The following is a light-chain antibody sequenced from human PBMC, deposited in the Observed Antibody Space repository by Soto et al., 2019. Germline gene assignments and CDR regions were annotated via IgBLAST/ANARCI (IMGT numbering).Light chain of an antibody. CDR1: SGDRGDYNY. CDR3: CSYTRSGTLI. J-gene: IGLJ1*01. Sequence: QAFRTPPASVSRSPGQSSTSSGLGTSGDRGDYNYVSWDQQHPCKIPKVIIYDVSNRPSGVSYRFSGTKSGNTASLTVSGLQAEDEADYYCCSYTRSGTLIFGTGTKVTVL. V-gene: IGLV2-14*03. CDR2: DVS.